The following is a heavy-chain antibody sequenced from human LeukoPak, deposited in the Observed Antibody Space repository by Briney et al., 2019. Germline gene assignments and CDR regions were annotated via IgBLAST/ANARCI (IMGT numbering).Heavy chain of an antibody. V-gene: IGHV3-33*01. Sequence: PGGSLRLSCAASGFTFSGHGMHWVRQAPGKGLEWVAVIWFDGSQKYYADSVKDRFTISRDNSKNTLYLEMNSLRAEDTAVYYCAREVAMVRGLFSVTFDCWGQGTLVTVSS. CDR2: IWFDGSQK. CDR1: GFTFSGHG. D-gene: IGHD3-10*01. J-gene: IGHJ4*02. CDR3: AREVAMVRGLFSVTFDC.